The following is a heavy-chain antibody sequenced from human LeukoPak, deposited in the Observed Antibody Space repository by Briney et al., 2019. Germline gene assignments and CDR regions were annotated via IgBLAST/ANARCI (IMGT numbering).Heavy chain of an antibody. CDR2: INHSGST. CDR1: GGSFSGYY. J-gene: IGHJ4*02. Sequence: PSETLSLTCAVYGGSFSGYYWSWIRQPPGKGLEWIGEINHSGSTNYNPSLKSRVTISVDTSKNQFSLKLSSVTAADTAVYYCARRWGVVLMATKGFDYWGQGTLVTVSS. D-gene: IGHD5-12*01. V-gene: IGHV4-34*01. CDR3: ARRWGVVLMATKGFDY.